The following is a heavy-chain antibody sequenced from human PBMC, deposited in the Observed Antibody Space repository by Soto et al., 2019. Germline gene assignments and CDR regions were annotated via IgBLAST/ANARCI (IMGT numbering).Heavy chain of an antibody. CDR2: IYPGDSDT. V-gene: IGHV5-51*01. CDR1: GHIFGNYW. Sequence: GESLKISCNGSGHIFGNYWIGWVRQMPWKGLEWMGIIYPGDSDTRYSPSFQGQVTITVDKSINTAYLQWSRLKASDTAMYYCARQRLWGTSGYYYFENWGQGTLVTVSS. CDR3: ARQRLWGTSGYYYFEN. J-gene: IGHJ4*02. D-gene: IGHD3-22*01.